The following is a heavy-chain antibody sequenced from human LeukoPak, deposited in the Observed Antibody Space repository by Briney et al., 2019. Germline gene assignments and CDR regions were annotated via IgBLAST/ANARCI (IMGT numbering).Heavy chain of an antibody. J-gene: IGHJ4*02. CDR2: ISYDGSNK. V-gene: IGHV3-30-3*01. Sequence: PGGSLRLSCAASGFTFSSYAIHWVRQAPGKGLEWVAVISYDGSNKYYADSVKGRFTISRDNSKNTLYLQMNSLRAEDTAVYYCAREEDYWGQGTLVTVSS. CDR1: GFTFSSYA. CDR3: AREEDY.